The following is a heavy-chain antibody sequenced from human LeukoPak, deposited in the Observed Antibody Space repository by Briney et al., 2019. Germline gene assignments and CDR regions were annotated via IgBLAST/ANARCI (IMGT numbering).Heavy chain of an antibody. CDR2: IYSGGST. CDR3: ARVRGVVAWDL. Sequence: GGSLRLSCAAAGFTVSSNYMSWVRQAPGKGLEWVSVIYSGGSTYYADSVKGRFTISRDNSKNTLYLQMNSLRAEDTAVYYCARVRGVVAWDLWGRGTLVTVSS. J-gene: IGHJ2*01. D-gene: IGHD3-10*01. V-gene: IGHV3-53*01. CDR1: GFTVSSNY.